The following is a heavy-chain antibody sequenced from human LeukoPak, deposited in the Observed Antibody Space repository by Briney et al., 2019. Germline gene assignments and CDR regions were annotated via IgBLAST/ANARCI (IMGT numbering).Heavy chain of an antibody. J-gene: IGHJ4*02. D-gene: IGHD6-13*01. CDR1: GYSFPNYW. CDR3: ARTISSWGDFDY. CDR2: IYPGDSDT. Sequence: GESLKISCLGSGYSFPNYWIAWVRQMPGKGLEWMGIIYPGDSDTRYSPSFQGQVTISADKSISAAYLQWSSLKASDTAVYYCARTISSWGDFDYWGQGTLVTVSS. V-gene: IGHV5-51*01.